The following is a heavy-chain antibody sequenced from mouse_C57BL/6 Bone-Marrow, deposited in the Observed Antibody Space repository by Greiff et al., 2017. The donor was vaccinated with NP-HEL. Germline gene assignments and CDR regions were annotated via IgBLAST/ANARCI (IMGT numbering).Heavy chain of an antibody. CDR1: GYTFTDYN. D-gene: IGHD2-14*01. J-gene: IGHJ1*03. V-gene: IGHV1-18*01. CDR2: INPNNGGT. Sequence: EVQLVESGPELVKPGASVKIPCKASGYTFTDYNMDWVKQSHGKSLEWIGDINPNNGGTIYNQKFKGKATLTVDKSSSTAYMELRSLTSEDTAVYYCARNYYRLYWYFDVWGTGTTVTVSS. CDR3: ARNYYRLYWYFDV.